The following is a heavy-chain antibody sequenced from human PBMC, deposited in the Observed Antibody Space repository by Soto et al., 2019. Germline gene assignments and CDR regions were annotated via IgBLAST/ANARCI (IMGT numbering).Heavy chain of an antibody. CDR1: GYAFTSYA. D-gene: IGHD2-8*01. CDR3: ARSTVMEMVYYYYGMDV. V-gene: IGHV1-3*01. Sequence: ASVKASCKASGYAFTSYALHSARQAPRQRLEWMGWINAGNGNTKYSQKFQGRVTITRDTSASTAYMELSSLRSEDTAVYYCARSTVMEMVYYYYGMDVWGQGTTVTVSS. J-gene: IGHJ6*02. CDR2: INAGNGNT.